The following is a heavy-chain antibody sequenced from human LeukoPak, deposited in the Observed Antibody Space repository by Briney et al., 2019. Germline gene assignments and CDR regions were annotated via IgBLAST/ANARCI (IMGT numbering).Heavy chain of an antibody. CDR2: IYYSGST. J-gene: IGHJ2*01. Sequence: SETLSLTCTVSGGSISSSSYYWGWLRQPPGKGLEWIGSIYYSGSTYYNPSLKSRVTISVDTSKNQSSLKLSSVTAADTAVYYCAKRYCSSTSCYATWYFDLWGRGTLVTVSS. CDR3: AKRYCSSTSCYATWYFDL. V-gene: IGHV4-39*01. D-gene: IGHD2-2*01. CDR1: GGSISSSSYY.